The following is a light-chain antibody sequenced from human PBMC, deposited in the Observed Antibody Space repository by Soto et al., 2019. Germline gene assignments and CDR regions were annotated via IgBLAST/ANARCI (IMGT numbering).Light chain of an antibody. CDR3: CSYAGSYTWL. Sequence: QSVLTQPRSVSGSPGQSVTISCTGTSSDVGGYNYVSWYQQHPGKAPKLMIYDVSKRPSGVPDRFSGSKSGNTASLTISGLQAEDEADYYCCSYAGSYTWLFGGWTQLTVL. J-gene: IGLJ2*01. CDR2: DVS. V-gene: IGLV2-11*01. CDR1: SSDVGGYNY.